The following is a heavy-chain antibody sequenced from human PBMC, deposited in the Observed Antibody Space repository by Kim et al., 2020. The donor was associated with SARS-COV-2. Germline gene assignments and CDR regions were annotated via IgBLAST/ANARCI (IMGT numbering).Heavy chain of an antibody. J-gene: IGHJ6*02. CDR2: IRSKAYGGTT. Sequence: GGSLRLSCTASGFTFGDYAMSWFRQAPGKGLEWVGFIRSKAYGGTTEYAASVKGRFTISRDDSKSIAYLQMNSLKTEDTAVYYCTRVTGYSYGRYYYYYGMDVWGQGTTVTVSS. D-gene: IGHD5-18*01. V-gene: IGHV3-49*03. CDR3: TRVTGYSYGRYYYYYGMDV. CDR1: GFTFGDYA.